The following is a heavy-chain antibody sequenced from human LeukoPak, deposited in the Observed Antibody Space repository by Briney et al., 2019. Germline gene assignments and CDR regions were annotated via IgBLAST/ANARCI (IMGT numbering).Heavy chain of an antibody. Sequence: SVKVSCKASGFTFTTSAVQWVRQARGQRLEWIGWIVIGSGNTNYAQKFQERVTITRDMSTSTAYMELSSLRSEDTAVYYCAAETVTRSTYDAFDLWGQGTMVTVSS. J-gene: IGHJ3*01. CDR2: IVIGSGNT. V-gene: IGHV1-58*01. D-gene: IGHD4-17*01. CDR3: AAETVTRSTYDAFDL. CDR1: GFTFTTSA.